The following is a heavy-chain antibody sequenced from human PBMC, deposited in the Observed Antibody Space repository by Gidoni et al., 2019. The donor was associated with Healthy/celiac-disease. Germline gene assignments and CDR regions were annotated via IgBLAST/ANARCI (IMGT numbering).Heavy chain of an antibody. V-gene: IGHV6-1*01. CDR1: GDSVSSNSAA. D-gene: IGHD3-16*02. Sequence: QVQLQQSGPGLVKPSQTLSLTCAISGDSVSSNSAAWNWIRQSPSRGLEWLGRTYYRSKWYNDYAVSVKSRITINPDTSKNQFSLQLNSVTPEDTAVYYCARLWKGYVWGSYRGDWFDPWGQGTLVTVSS. CDR2: TYYRSKWYN. CDR3: ARLWKGYVWGSYRGDWFDP. J-gene: IGHJ5*02.